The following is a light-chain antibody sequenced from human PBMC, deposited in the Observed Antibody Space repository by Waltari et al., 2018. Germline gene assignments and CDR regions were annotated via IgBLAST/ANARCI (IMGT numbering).Light chain of an antibody. CDR1: QSISKY. Sequence: ELMLTQPPGPLPLSPGERATLTCRASQSISKYLAWYQQKPGQAPRLLIYGASSRATGIPDRFSGSGSGTDFSLTISRLEPEDFAVYYCQHYVRLPATFGQGTKVEIK. CDR3: QHYVRLPAT. CDR2: GAS. J-gene: IGKJ1*01. V-gene: IGKV3-20*01.